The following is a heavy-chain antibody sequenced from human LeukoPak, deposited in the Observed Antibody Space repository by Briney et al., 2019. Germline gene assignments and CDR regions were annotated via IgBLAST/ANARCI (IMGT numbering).Heavy chain of an antibody. CDR1: GFSFSDFY. CDR2: ISNTGNRV. V-gene: IGHV3-11*04. CDR3: ARSVGYGVRGVILSFDN. Sequence: GGSLRLSCAASGFSFSDFYMTWIRRAPGKGLDWVSYISNTGNRVDYADSVKGRFSISRDNAKKSVYLQMNNLRGEDTAVYYCARSVGYGVRGVILSFDNWGQGILVTVSA. D-gene: IGHD3-10*01. J-gene: IGHJ4*02.